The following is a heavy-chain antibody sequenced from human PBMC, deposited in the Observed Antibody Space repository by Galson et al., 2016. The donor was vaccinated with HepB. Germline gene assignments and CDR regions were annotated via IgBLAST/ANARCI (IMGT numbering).Heavy chain of an antibody. J-gene: IGHJ6*02. CDR2: ISSSSSTI. V-gene: IGHV3-48*02. CDR3: ARDRRTVTAFSSYYYYGMDV. CDR1: GFTFSTYS. D-gene: IGHD4-11*01. Sequence: SLRLSCAGSGFTFSTYSMNWVRQAPGKGLEWVSYISSSSSTIYYADSVKGRFTIARDNAKNSLYLRMNSLRDEDTAVYYCARDRRTVTAFSSYYYYGMDVWGQGTTVTVSS.